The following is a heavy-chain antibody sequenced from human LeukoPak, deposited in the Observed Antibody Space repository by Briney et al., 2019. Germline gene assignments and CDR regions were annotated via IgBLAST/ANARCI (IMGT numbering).Heavy chain of an antibody. CDR3: ATPYSSSWDDAFDI. J-gene: IGHJ3*02. Sequence: GGSLRLSCAASGFTFSSYGMHWVRQAPGKGLEWVAVIFYGGSNEYYADSVKGRFTISRDNSKNTLYLQMNSLRAEDTAVYYCATPYSSSWDDAFDIWGQGTMVTVSS. D-gene: IGHD6-13*01. V-gene: IGHV3-30*03. CDR2: IFYGGSNE. CDR1: GFTFSSYG.